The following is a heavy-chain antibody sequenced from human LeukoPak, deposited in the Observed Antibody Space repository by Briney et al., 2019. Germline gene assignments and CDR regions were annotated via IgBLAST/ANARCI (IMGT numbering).Heavy chain of an antibody. CDR2: MNPNSGNT. CDR3: ARVAGYSYGLDYFDY. Sequence: ASVKVSCKASGYTFTSYDINWVRQATGQGLEWMGWMNPNSGNTGYAQKFQGRVTITRNTSIGTAYMELSSLRSEDTAVYYCARVAGYSYGLDYFDYWGQGTLVTVSS. CDR1: GYTFTSYD. V-gene: IGHV1-8*03. D-gene: IGHD5-18*01. J-gene: IGHJ4*02.